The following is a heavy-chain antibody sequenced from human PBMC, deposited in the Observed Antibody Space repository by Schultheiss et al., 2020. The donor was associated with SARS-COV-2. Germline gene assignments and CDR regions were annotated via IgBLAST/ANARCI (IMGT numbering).Heavy chain of an antibody. V-gene: IGHV3-23*01. CDR2: ISGSGGST. CDR1: GFTFSSYA. Sequence: GGSLRLSCAASGFTFSSYAMSWVRQAPGKGLEWVSVISGSGGSTYYADSVKGRFTISRDNSKNTLYLQMNSLKTEDTAVYYCTSLANWVTMIVAQYYFDYWGQGTLVTVSS. J-gene: IGHJ4*02. CDR3: TSLANWVTMIVAQYYFDY. D-gene: IGHD3-22*01.